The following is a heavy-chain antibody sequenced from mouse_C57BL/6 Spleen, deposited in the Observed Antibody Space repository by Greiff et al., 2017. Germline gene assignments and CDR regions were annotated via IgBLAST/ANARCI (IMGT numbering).Heavy chain of an antibody. J-gene: IGHJ4*01. V-gene: IGHV3-6*01. Sequence: VQLQQSGPGLVKPSQSLSLTCSVTGYSITSGYYWNWIRQFPGNKLEWMGYISYDGSNNYNPSLKNRISITRDTSKNQFFLKLNSVTTEDTATYYCASLDYYGSSSTYAMDYWGQGTSVTVSS. D-gene: IGHD1-1*01. CDR3: ASLDYYGSSSTYAMDY. CDR1: GYSITSGYY. CDR2: ISYDGSN.